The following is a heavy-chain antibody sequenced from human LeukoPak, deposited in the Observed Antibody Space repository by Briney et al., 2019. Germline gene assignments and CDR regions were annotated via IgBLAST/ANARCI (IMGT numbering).Heavy chain of an antibody. CDR2: IYYSGST. D-gene: IGHD3-10*01. CDR1: GGSISSYY. Sequence: KPSETLSLTCTVSGGSISSYYWSWIRQPPGKGLEWIGYIYYSGSTNYNPSLKSRVTISVDTSKNQFSLKLSSVTAADTAVYYCASLAAPGSGPYYYYMDVWGKGTTVTVSS. V-gene: IGHV4-59*12. J-gene: IGHJ6*03. CDR3: ASLAAPGSGPYYYYMDV.